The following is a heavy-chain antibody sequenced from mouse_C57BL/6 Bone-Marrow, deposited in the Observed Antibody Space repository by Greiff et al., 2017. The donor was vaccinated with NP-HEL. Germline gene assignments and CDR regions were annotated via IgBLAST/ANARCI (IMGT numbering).Heavy chain of an antibody. CDR1: GYTFTSYW. J-gene: IGHJ1*03. Sequence: VQLQQPGAELVKPGASVKLSCKASGYTFTSYWITWVKQRPGQGLEWIGDIYPGSGSTNYNEKFKRKATLTVDTSSSPAYMQLSSLTSEDSAVYYWALYDGNYGWYFDVWGTGTTVTVSS. V-gene: IGHV1-55*01. D-gene: IGHD2-1*01. CDR2: IYPGSGST. CDR3: ALYDGNYGWYFDV.